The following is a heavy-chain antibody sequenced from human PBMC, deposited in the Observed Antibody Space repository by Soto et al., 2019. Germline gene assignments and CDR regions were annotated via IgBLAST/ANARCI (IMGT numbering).Heavy chain of an antibody. CDR3: ARDYENASGLDY. J-gene: IGHJ4*02. D-gene: IGHD3-16*01. CDR1: GNSFTSYS. Sequence: ASVKVSCKASGNSFTSYSRHWVRQAPGQRLEWVGWIIAGNGNTIYSQNFRGRVSITRDTSASTAYMELSSLRSEDTAVYYCARDYENASGLDYWGQGTQVTVSS. V-gene: IGHV1-3*01. CDR2: IIAGNGNT.